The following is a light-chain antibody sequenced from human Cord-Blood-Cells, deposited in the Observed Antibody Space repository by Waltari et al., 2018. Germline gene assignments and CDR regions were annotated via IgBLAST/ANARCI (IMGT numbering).Light chain of an antibody. J-gene: IGKJ3*01. CDR2: AAS. CDR1: QGISNY. CDR3: QKYNSAPFT. Sequence: DIQLTQSPSSLSASVGASATITCRASQGISNYLAWYQQKPGKVPKLLIYAASTLQSGVQSRFSGMEAGTDFTLAMSSLRPEDGATFCCQKYNSAPFTFGPGTKGDI. V-gene: IGKV1-27*01.